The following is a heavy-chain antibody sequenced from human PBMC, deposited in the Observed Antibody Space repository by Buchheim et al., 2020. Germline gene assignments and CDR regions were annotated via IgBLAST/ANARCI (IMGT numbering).Heavy chain of an antibody. J-gene: IGHJ4*02. Sequence: QVQLQESGPGLVKPSETLSLTCTASGGSISSYYWSWFRQPPGKGLEWIGYIYYSGSTNYNPSLKSRVTISVDTSKNQFSLKLSSVTAADTAVYYCARQGYSSGWYVYWGQGTL. CDR2: IYYSGST. D-gene: IGHD6-19*01. CDR1: GGSISSYY. CDR3: ARQGYSSGWYVY. V-gene: IGHV4-59*01.